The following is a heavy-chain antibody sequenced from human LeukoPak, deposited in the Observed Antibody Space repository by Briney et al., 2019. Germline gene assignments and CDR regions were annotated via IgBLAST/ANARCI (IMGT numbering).Heavy chain of an antibody. J-gene: IGHJ4*02. D-gene: IGHD3-10*01. CDR3: ARRVVSYGHPIDY. V-gene: IGHV1-8*01. Sequence: ASVKVSCKAPGYTFTSYDINWVRQATGQRLEWMGWMNPNSGNTGYAQKFQGRVTMTRDTSTSTVYMELSSLRSEDTAVYYCARRVVSYGHPIDYWGQGTLVTVSS. CDR1: GYTFTSYD. CDR2: MNPNSGNT.